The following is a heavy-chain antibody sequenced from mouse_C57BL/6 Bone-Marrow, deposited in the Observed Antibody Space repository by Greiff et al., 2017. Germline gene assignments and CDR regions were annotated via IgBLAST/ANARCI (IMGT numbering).Heavy chain of an antibody. CDR3: ARERVTAVWYFDV. CDR1: GYTFTSYW. D-gene: IGHD2-2*01. Sequence: QVQLQQPGAELVKPGASVKLSCKASGYTFTSYWMHWVKQRPGQGLEWIGMIHPNSGSTNYNEKFKSKATLTVDKSSSTAYMQLSSLTSEDSAVYCCARERVTAVWYFDVWGTGTTVTVSS. V-gene: IGHV1-64*01. J-gene: IGHJ1*03. CDR2: IHPNSGST.